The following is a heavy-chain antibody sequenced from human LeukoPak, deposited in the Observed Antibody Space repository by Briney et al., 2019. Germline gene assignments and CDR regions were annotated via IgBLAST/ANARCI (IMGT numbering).Heavy chain of an antibody. D-gene: IGHD6-13*01. CDR2: IYYSGST. CDR1: GGSISSSSYY. Sequence: SETLSLTCTVSGGSISSSSYYWGRIRQPPGKGLEWIGSIYYSGSTYYNPSLKSRVAISVDTSKNQFSLKLSSVTAADTAVYYCARDRSSSSWYPEYYFDYWGQGTLVTVSS. J-gene: IGHJ4*02. V-gene: IGHV4-39*07. CDR3: ARDRSSSSWYPEYYFDY.